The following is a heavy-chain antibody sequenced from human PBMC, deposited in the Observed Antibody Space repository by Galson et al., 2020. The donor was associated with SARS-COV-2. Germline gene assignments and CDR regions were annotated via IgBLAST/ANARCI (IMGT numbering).Heavy chain of an antibody. CDR1: GFTFSRFD. V-gene: IGHV3-74*01. Sequence: GESLKISCVASGFTFSRFDMHWVRQAPGKGLVWVSRLNSDGISAFYADSVEGRFTISRDNAKNTLYLQMHSLRAEDTAVYYCASRGVVIRDIGFDNWGQGTLVTVSS. D-gene: IGHD2-21*01. J-gene: IGHJ4*02. CDR3: ASRGVVIRDIGFDN. CDR2: LNSDGISA.